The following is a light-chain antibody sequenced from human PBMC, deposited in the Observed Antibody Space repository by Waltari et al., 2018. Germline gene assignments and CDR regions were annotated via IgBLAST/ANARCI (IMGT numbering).Light chain of an antibody. CDR1: SSDVGGYNY. CDR3: SSYASTNSHV. CDR2: EVY. J-gene: IGLJ1*01. Sequence: QSALTQPASVSGSPGQSISISCTGTSSDVGGYNYVSWYQQHPGKAPKLVCFEVYNRPSGGSVRFSRSKSGNPASLTTAGLQADDESDYYCSSYASTNSHVFGTGTRVTVL. V-gene: IGLV2-14*01.